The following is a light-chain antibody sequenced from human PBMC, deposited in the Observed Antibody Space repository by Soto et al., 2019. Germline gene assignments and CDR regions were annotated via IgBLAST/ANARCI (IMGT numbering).Light chain of an antibody. CDR3: QQYNSDSWT. J-gene: IGKJ1*01. V-gene: IGKV1-5*03. CDR2: KAS. Sequence: DIQMTQSPSTLSASVGDRVTITCRASQSISSWLAWYQQKPGKAPKLLIYKASSLESGVPSRFSGSGSGKEFTLTISSLQPDDFATYYCQQYNSDSWTF. CDR1: QSISSW.